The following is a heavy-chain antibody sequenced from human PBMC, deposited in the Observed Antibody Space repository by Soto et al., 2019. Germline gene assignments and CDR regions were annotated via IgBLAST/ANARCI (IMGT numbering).Heavy chain of an antibody. CDR3: ARGGYYDSSGFDY. CDR1: VGSISSGGYS. CDR2: IYHSGST. J-gene: IGHJ4*02. Sequence: SETLSLTCAVSVGSISSGGYSWSWIRQPPGKGLEWIGYIYHSGSTYYNPSLKSRVTISVDRSKNQFSLKLSSVTAADTAVYYCARGGYYDSSGFDYWGQGTLVTVSS. V-gene: IGHV4-30-2*01. D-gene: IGHD3-22*01.